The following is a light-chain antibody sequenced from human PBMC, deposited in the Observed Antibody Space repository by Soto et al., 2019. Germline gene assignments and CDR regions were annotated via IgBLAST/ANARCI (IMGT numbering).Light chain of an antibody. CDR2: STS. V-gene: IGKV3-20*01. Sequence: EIVLTQSPGTLSLFPGERATLSCRASQSVNNNYLGWYQQKPGQAPRLLIYSTSRRSRGFPDRFSGSGSGTGFTLTISRLEPEDFAVYYCQQYGGAVTFGGGPKGEIK. CDR1: QSVNNNY. J-gene: IGKJ4*01. CDR3: QQYGGAVT.